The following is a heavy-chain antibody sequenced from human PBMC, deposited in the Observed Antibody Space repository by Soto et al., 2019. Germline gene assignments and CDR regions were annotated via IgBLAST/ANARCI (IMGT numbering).Heavy chain of an antibody. J-gene: IGHJ5*02. CDR1: GFTFSSYA. V-gene: IGHV3-23*01. CDR3: AKSPPYYYGSGSYYSWFDP. CDR2: ISGSGGST. D-gene: IGHD3-10*01. Sequence: PGGSLRLSCAASGFTFSSYAMSWVRQAPGKGLEWVSAISGSGGSTYYADSVKGRFTISRDNSKNTLYLQMNSLRAEDTAVYYCAKSPPYYYGSGSYYSWFDPWGQGTLVTVS.